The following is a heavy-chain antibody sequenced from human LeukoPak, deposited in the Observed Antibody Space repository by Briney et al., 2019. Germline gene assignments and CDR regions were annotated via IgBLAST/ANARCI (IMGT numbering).Heavy chain of an antibody. CDR2: VTGSGSST. J-gene: IGHJ4*02. CDR3: ARDVGLDGYVY. CDR1: GFTFNNYA. Sequence: GGSLRLSCAASGFTFNNYAMSWVRQAPGKGLEWVSAVTGSGSSTYYADSVKGRFAISRDNSKNTLYLQMNGLRAEDTAVYYCARDVGLDGYVYWGQGTLVTVSS. D-gene: IGHD5-24*01. V-gene: IGHV3-23*01.